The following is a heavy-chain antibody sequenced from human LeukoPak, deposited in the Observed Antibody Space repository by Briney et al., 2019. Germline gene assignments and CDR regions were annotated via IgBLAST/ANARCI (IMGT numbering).Heavy chain of an antibody. Sequence: GGSLRLSCAASEFTVSSNYMSWVRQAPGKGLEWVSVIYSGGSTFYADSVKGRFTISRDNSKNTLYLQMNSLRAEDTAVYYCARGGVSWFGDPYYFDYWGQGTLVTVSS. CDR2: IYSGGST. D-gene: IGHD3-10*01. J-gene: IGHJ4*02. CDR1: EFTVSSNY. CDR3: ARGGVSWFGDPYYFDY. V-gene: IGHV3-66*01.